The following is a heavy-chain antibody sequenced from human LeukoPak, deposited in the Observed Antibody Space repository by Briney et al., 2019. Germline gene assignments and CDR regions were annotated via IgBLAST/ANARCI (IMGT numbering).Heavy chain of an antibody. CDR3: ARDYGMDV. J-gene: IGHJ6*02. V-gene: IGHV3-74*01. CDR2: IRSDGSSA. Sequence: GGSLRLSCAASGFTFSSYWMYWVRQAPRKGLVWVSRIRSDGSSADYAGSVKGRFTISRDNAKNTLYLQMNSLRAEDTAVYYCARDYGMDVWGQGTTVTVSS. CDR1: GFTFSSYW.